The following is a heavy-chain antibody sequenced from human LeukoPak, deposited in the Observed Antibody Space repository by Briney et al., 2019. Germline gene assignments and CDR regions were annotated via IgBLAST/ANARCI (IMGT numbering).Heavy chain of an antibody. CDR3: ARVPPYYDSSGYYVREYNWFDP. Sequence: ASVKVSCKASGYTFTGYYMHWVRQAPGQGLEWMGWINPNSGGTNYAQKLQVRVTMTMDTSISTAYMELSSMRSDDTAVYYCARVPPYYDSSGYYVREYNWFDPWGQGTLVTVSS. J-gene: IGHJ5*02. D-gene: IGHD3-22*01. V-gene: IGHV1-2*02. CDR1: GYTFTGYY. CDR2: INPNSGGT.